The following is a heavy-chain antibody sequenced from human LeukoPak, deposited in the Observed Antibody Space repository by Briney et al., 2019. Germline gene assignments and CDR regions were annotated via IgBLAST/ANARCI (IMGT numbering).Heavy chain of an antibody. CDR1: GFTLSTYA. D-gene: IGHD3-10*01. CDR3: ARTGIFMVRGMLYYFDY. Sequence: PGGSLRLSCAASGFTLSTYAMSWVRQTPGKGLEWVSRISSDGSTTTYADSVKGRFTISRDNAKNTLYLQMNSLRAEDTAVYYCARTGIFMVRGMLYYFDYWGQGTLVTVSS. CDR2: ISSDGSTT. V-gene: IGHV3-74*01. J-gene: IGHJ4*02.